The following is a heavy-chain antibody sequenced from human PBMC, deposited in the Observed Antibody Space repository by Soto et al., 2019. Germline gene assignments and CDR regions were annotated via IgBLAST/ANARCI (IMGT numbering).Heavy chain of an antibody. V-gene: IGHV3-23*01. D-gene: IGHD1-7*01. J-gene: IGHJ4*01. CDR3: AKDRSSGNYLYYFDN. Sequence: GSLRLSCAASGFTFSTYAMSWARQAPGKGLEWVSGITNSGSNTYYADSVKGRFTISRDNSKNTLYLQMNSLRDEDTAVYYCAKDRSSGNYLYYFDNWGQGTLVTVSS. CDR2: ITNSGSNT. CDR1: GFTFSTYA.